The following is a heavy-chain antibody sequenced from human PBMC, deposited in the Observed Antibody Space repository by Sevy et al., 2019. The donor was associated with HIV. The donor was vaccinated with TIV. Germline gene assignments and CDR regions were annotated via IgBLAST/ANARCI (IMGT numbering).Heavy chain of an antibody. CDR1: GFTFSSYW. D-gene: IGHD3-10*01. CDR3: AREFNYYGSRDYFDY. V-gene: IGHV3-74*01. J-gene: IGHJ4*02. Sequence: GGSLRLSCAASGFTFSSYWMHWVRQAPGKGLVWVSRINSDGSSTSYADSVNGRFTISRDNAKNTLYLQMNSLRAEDTAVYYCAREFNYYGSRDYFDYWGQGTLVTVSS. CDR2: INSDGSST.